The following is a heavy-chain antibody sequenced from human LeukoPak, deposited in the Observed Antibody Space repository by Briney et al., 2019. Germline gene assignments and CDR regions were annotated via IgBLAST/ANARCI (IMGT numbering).Heavy chain of an antibody. D-gene: IGHD3-3*01. J-gene: IGHJ4*02. Sequence: PSETLSLTCTVSGGSVSSGSYYWSWIRQPPGKGLEWIGYIYYSGSTNYNPSLKSRVTISVDTSKNQFSLKLSSVTAADTAVYYCARGGYDFWRAYFDYWGQGTLVNVAS. CDR1: GGSVSSGSYY. V-gene: IGHV4-61*01. CDR2: IYYSGST. CDR3: ARGGYDFWRAYFDY.